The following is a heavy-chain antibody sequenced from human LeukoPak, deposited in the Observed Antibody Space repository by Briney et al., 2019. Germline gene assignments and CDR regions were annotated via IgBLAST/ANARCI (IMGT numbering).Heavy chain of an antibody. CDR1: GFTVSSNY. J-gene: IGHJ3*02. CDR2: IYSGGST. D-gene: IGHD3-3*01. CDR3: AREIRGDAFDI. V-gene: IGHV3-66*02. Sequence: GSLRLSCAASGFTVSSNYMSWVRQAPGKGLEWVSVIYSGGSTYYADSVKGRFTISRDNSKNTLYLQMNSLRAEDTAVYYCAREIRGDAFDIWGQGTIVTVSS.